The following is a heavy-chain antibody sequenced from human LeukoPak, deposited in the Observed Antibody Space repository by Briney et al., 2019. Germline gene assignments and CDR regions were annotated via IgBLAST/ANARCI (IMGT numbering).Heavy chain of an antibody. CDR3: ATQRGSYLWGTDFDY. CDR1: GHTFTGYY. D-gene: IGHD3-16*01. J-gene: IGHJ4*02. Sequence: ASVKVSCKASGHTFTGYYMHWVRQAPGQGLGWLGWINPNSGVTNYAQKFQGRITMTRDTSITTVYMELSSLTSDDTAVYYCATQRGSYLWGTDFDYWGQGTLVTVSS. CDR2: INPNSGVT. V-gene: IGHV1-2*02.